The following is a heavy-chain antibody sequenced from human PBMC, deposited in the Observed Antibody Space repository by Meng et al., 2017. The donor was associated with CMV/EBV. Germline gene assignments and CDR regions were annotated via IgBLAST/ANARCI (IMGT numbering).Heavy chain of an antibody. V-gene: IGHV3-7*01. CDR1: GFTFSSYE. Sequence: GESLKISCAASGFTFSSYEMNWVRQAPGKGLEWVANIKQDGSEKYYVDSVKGRFTISRDNAKNSLYLQMNSLRAEDTAVYYCARDGLDIVATISGDYFDYWGQGTLVTVSS. J-gene: IGHJ4*02. CDR3: ARDGLDIVATISGDYFDY. CDR2: IKQDGSEK. D-gene: IGHD5-12*01.